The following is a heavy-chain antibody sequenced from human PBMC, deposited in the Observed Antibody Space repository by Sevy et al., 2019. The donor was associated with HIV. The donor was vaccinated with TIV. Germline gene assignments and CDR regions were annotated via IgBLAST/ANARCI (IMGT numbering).Heavy chain of an antibody. D-gene: IGHD3-3*01. CDR2: ISYGGIT. J-gene: IGHJ4*02. CDR3: ARIFSH. Sequence: SETLSLTCSVSGDSITTSGSYWGWIRQCPGKGLEWIRDISYGGITNYTPSLRGRATISRDTSKNHISLKMTSVTAADTAVYYCARIFSHWGQGSLVTVSS. CDR1: GDSITTSGSY. V-gene: IGHV4-39*02.